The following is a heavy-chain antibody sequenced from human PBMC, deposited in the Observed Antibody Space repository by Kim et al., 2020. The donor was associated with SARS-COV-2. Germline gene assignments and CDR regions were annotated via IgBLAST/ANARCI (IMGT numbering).Heavy chain of an antibody. V-gene: IGHV1-46*01. CDR2: INPSGGST. CDR3: ARRVTGTTGGMDV. CDR1: GYTFTSYY. D-gene: IGHD1-7*01. J-gene: IGHJ6*02. Sequence: ASVKVSCKASGYTFTSYYMHWVRQAPGQGLEWMGIINPSGGSTSYAQKFQGRVTMTRDTSTSTVYMELSSLRSKDTAVYYCARRVTGTTGGMDVWGQGTTVTVSS.